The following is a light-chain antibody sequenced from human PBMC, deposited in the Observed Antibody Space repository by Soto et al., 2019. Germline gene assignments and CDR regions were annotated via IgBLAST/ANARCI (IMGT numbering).Light chain of an antibody. V-gene: IGLV2-23*01. CDR3: CPVAGGATLV. Sequence: QSALTQPASVSGSPGQSITISCTGTSNDVGGYDLVSWYQHHPGKAPKLIIYEATKRPSGVSDRFSGSKSGNTASLKISALRSEDGGDYTCCPVAGGATLVYGGGTSLPVL. CDR2: EAT. J-gene: IGLJ2*01. CDR1: SNDVGGYDL.